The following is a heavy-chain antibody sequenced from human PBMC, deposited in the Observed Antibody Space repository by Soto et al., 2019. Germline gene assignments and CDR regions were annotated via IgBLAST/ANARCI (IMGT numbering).Heavy chain of an antibody. CDR1: GYSFAGYW. D-gene: IGHD3-22*01. Sequence: GESLKISCKGSGYSFAGYWITWVRQKPGKGLEWMGRIDPSDSQTYYSPSFRGHVTISVTKSITAVFLQWSSLRASDTAMYYCARQIYDSDTGPNFQYYFDSWGQGTPVTVSS. V-gene: IGHV5-10-1*01. CDR2: IDPSDSQT. CDR3: ARQIYDSDTGPNFQYYFDS. J-gene: IGHJ4*02.